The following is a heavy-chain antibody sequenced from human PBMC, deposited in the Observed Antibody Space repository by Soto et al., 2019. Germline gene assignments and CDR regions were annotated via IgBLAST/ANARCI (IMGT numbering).Heavy chain of an antibody. D-gene: IGHD1-26*01. CDR1: GFTFSSYS. CDR2: ISSSSSTI. CDR3: AREGGSLNWFDP. J-gene: IGHJ5*02. Sequence: EVQLVESGGGLVQPGGSLRLSCAASGFTFSSYSMNWVRQAPGKGLEWVSYISSSSSTIYYADSVKGRFTISRDNTKNSRYLQMNSLRDEDTAVYYCAREGGSLNWFDPWGQGTLVTVSS. V-gene: IGHV3-48*02.